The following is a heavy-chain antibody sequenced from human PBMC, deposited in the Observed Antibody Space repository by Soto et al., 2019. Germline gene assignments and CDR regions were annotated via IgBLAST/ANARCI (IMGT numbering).Heavy chain of an antibody. V-gene: IGHV5-10-1*01. Sequence: ESLKISCKGSGYSFTSYWNSWVRQMPGKGLEWMGRIDPSDSYTNYSPSFQGHVTISADKSISTAYLQWSSLKASDTAMYYCARPLDDGRTGDYYYGMDVWGQGTTVTVSS. CDR1: GYSFTSYW. J-gene: IGHJ6*02. CDR2: IDPSDSYT. D-gene: IGHD2-8*01. CDR3: ARPLDDGRTGDYYYGMDV.